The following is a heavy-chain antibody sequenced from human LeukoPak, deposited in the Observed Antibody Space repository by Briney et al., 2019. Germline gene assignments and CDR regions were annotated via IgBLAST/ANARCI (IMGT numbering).Heavy chain of an antibody. CDR2: VYTSGST. J-gene: IGHJ4*02. V-gene: IGHV4-4*07. CDR3: ARGYYYGSGSYIYYFDY. Sequence: SETLSLTCGVSGGAITNYYWSWIRQPAGKGLEWIGRVYTSGSTNYNPSLKSRVTMSVDTSKNQFSLKLSSVTAADTAVYYCARGYYYGSGSYIYYFDYWGQGTLVTVSS. CDR1: GGAITNYY. D-gene: IGHD3-10*01.